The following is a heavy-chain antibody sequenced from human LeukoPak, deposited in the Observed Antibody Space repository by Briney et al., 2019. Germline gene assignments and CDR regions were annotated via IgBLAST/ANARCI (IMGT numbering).Heavy chain of an antibody. CDR2: ISYDGSNK. V-gene: IGHV3-30*03. Sequence: GGSLRLSCAASGFTFSSYGMHWVRQAPGKGLEWVAVISYDGSNKYYADSVKGRFTISRDNSKNTLYLQMNSLRSEDTAVYYCARSHVLRYFDWLNLGAFDIWGQGTMVTVSS. D-gene: IGHD3-9*01. CDR1: GFTFSSYG. CDR3: ARSHVLRYFDWLNLGAFDI. J-gene: IGHJ3*02.